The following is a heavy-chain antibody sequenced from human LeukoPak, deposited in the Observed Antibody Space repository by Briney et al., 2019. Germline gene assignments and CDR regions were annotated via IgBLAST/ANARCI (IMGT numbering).Heavy chain of an antibody. CDR3: AREGRYCSGGSCSDAFDI. D-gene: IGHD2-15*01. CDR2: IYYSGST. V-gene: IGHV4-59*01. Sequence: SETLSLTCTVSGGSISSYYWSWIRQPPGKGLEWIGYIYYSGSTNYNPSLKSRVTISVDTSKNQFPLKLSSVTAADTAVYYCAREGRYCSGGSCSDAFDIWGQGTMVTVSS. CDR1: GGSISSYY. J-gene: IGHJ3*02.